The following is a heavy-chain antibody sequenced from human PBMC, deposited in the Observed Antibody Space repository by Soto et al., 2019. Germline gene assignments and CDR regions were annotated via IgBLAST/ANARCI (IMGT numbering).Heavy chain of an antibody. CDR1: GFTFTSSS. J-gene: IGHJ4*02. Sequence: SVKVSCKASGFTFTSSSVQWVRQARGQRLEWIGWIVVGSGNTNYAQKFQERVTITRDMSTSTAYMELSSLRSEDTAVYYCAADSSGWKLLLDYWGQGTLVTVSS. D-gene: IGHD6-19*01. CDR3: AADSSGWKLLLDY. V-gene: IGHV1-58*01. CDR2: IVVGSGNT.